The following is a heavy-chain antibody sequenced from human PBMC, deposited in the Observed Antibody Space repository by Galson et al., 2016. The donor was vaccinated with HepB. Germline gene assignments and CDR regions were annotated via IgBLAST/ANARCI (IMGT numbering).Heavy chain of an antibody. J-gene: IGHJ4*02. V-gene: IGHV1-2*02. CDR1: GYTFTGYY. CDR3: SRERNYDILTTDMWGCFDS. Sequence: SCKASGYTFTGYYIHWVRQAPGQGLEWMGWINPNSGATNSAQKFRGRVTMTRDTSISTAYMELSRLRSDDTAVYYCSRERNYDILTTDMWGCFDSWAQGTLVTVSS. CDR2: INPNSGAT. D-gene: IGHD3-9*01.